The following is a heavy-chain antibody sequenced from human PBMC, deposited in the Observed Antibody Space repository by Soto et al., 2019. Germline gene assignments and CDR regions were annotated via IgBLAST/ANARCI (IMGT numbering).Heavy chain of an antibody. CDR2: IGAYNGNS. CDR3: ARDPPKGATFDY. V-gene: IGHV1-18*01. J-gene: IGHJ4*02. D-gene: IGHD1-26*01. CDR1: GYTFTSKG. Sequence: QVQLVQSGAEVKKPGASVKVSCKASGYTFTSKGISWCGQPPGKGFEGMGWIGAYNGNSNYAQKLQGRVTMTTDTSTRTAYMELRSLRSDDTAVYYCARDPPKGATFDYWGQGTLVTVSS.